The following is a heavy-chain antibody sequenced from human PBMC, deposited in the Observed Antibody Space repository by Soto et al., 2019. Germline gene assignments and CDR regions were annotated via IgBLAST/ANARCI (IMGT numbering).Heavy chain of an antibody. Sequence: EVQLLESGGGLVQPGGSLRLSCAASGFAFNSYAMNWVRQAPGKGLEWVSGISGSGGSTYYADSVKGRFTISRDNPKNTLYLQMNSLRAEDTAVYYCAKDDEADGGYFEYWGQGTLVTVSS. D-gene: IGHD5-12*01. CDR2: ISGSGGST. CDR1: GFAFNSYA. CDR3: AKDDEADGGYFEY. J-gene: IGHJ4*02. V-gene: IGHV3-23*01.